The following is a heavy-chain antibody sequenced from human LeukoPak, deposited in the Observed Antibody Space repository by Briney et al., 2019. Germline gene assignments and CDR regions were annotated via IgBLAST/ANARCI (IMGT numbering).Heavy chain of an antibody. CDR3: ARIGDYYYGSGVYY. D-gene: IGHD3-10*01. J-gene: IGHJ4*02. V-gene: IGHV4-39*01. Sequence: SETLPLTCTVSGGSISSSSYYWGWIRQPPGKGLEWIGSICYSGSTYYNPSLKSRVTISVDTSKNQFSLKLSSVTAADTAVYYCARIGDYYYGSGVYYWGQGTLVTVSS. CDR2: ICYSGST. CDR1: GGSISSSSYY.